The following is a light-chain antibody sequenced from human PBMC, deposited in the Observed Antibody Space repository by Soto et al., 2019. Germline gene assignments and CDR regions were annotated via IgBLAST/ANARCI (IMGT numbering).Light chain of an antibody. CDR2: DAS. V-gene: IGKV3-11*01. J-gene: IGKJ4*01. CDR1: QSVTKY. Sequence: ETVLTQSPATLSLSPGERATLSCRASQSVTKYLAWYQHKPGQAPRLLIFDASNRATGIPARFSGSGSGTDFTLTISSLEPEDFAVYYCQQRSNWPLTFGGGTKVDIK. CDR3: QQRSNWPLT.